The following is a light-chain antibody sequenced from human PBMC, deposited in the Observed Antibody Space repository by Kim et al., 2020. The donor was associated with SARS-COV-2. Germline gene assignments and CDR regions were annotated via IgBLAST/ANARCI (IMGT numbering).Light chain of an antibody. CDR2: SND. V-gene: IGLV1-44*01. J-gene: IGLJ1*01. Sequence: GRSVTISCSGSSSNIGINTVNWYQQVSGTVPKLLIYSNDQRPSEVPGRFSGSKSGTSASLAISGLQSEDEADYYCAAWDDSLRGDVFGTGTKVTVL. CDR1: SSNIGINT. CDR3: AAWDDSLRGDV.